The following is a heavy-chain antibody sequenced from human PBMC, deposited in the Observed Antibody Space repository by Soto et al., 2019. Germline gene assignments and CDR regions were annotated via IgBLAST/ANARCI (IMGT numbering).Heavy chain of an antibody. J-gene: IGHJ6*02. Sequence: GSLRLSCAASGFTFSSYEMNWVRRAPGKGLEWVAFITSRGSGIYYADSVKGRFTISRDNDKNSLYLKMNSVRAEDTAVYYCARSEAYYYGMDVWGQGNPVTVSS. CDR2: ITSRGSGI. CDR1: GFTFSSYE. V-gene: IGHV3-48*03. CDR3: ARSEAYYYGMDV.